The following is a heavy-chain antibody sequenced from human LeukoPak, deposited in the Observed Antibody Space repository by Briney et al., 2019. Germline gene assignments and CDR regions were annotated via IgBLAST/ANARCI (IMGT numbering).Heavy chain of an antibody. J-gene: IGHJ3*02. CDR3: ARAPIVGATAAFDI. V-gene: IGHV3-30*03. D-gene: IGHD1-26*01. Sequence: GGSLRLSCAASGFTFSSFGMHWVRQAPGKGLEWVAIISYDGSNKYYPDSVKGRFTISRDDSKNTLYLQMNSLRTEDTAVYYCARAPIVGATAAFDIWGQGTMVTVSS. CDR1: GFTFSSFG. CDR2: ISYDGSNK.